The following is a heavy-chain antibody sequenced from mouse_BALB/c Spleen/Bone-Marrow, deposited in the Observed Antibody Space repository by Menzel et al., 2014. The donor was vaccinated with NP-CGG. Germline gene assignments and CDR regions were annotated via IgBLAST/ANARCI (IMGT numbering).Heavy chain of an antibody. CDR3: AKQDYYRYDYAMDY. CDR2: IWGDGST. J-gene: IGHJ4*01. D-gene: IGHD2-14*01. V-gene: IGHV2-3*01. Sequence: VQLQQSGTGLVAPSQSLSITCTVSGFSLXSYGVSWVRQSPGKGLEWLGVIWGDGSTNYHSALISRLSISKDNSKSQVFLKLSSLQTDDTATYYCAKQDYYRYDYAMDYWGQGTSVTVSS. CDR1: GFSLXSYG.